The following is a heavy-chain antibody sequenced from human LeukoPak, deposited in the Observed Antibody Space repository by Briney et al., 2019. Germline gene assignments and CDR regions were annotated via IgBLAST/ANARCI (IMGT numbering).Heavy chain of an antibody. CDR1: GGFISSHY. Sequence: SETLSLTCTVSGGFISSHYWSWIRQPPGKGLEWIGYIYYTGTTNYNPSLKSRVTISVDTSKNQFSLNMNSVTAADTAVYYCARAPPSGWYSFDYWGQGSLVTVSS. V-gene: IGHV4-59*11. CDR2: IYYTGTT. D-gene: IGHD6-19*01. CDR3: ARAPPSGWYSFDY. J-gene: IGHJ4*02.